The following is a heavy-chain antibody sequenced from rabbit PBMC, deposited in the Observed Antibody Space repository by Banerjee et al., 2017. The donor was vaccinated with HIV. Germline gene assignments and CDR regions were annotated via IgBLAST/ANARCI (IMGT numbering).Heavy chain of an antibody. CDR1: GFSFSGSDW. D-gene: IGHD1-1*01. CDR3: ASHIASRGLIPW. CDR2: IWAGSLHVT. V-gene: IGHV1S40*01. Sequence: QSLQESGGDLVKPGASLTLTCKASGFSFSGSDWICWVRQAPGKGLEWIGCIWAGSLHVTHYANWAKGRFTISKTSSTTVTLQMTSLTVADTAAYFCASHIASRGLIPWWGPGTLVTVS. J-gene: IGHJ4*01.